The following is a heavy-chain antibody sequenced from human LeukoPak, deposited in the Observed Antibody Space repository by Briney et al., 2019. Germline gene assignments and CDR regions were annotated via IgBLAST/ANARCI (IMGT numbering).Heavy chain of an antibody. CDR2: IYDTGIT. D-gene: IGHD1/OR15-1a*01. Sequence: SETLSLTCTVSSASISSSYWTWIRQPPGKGLEWIGHIYDTGITNFNPSLKSRVTISVDPSKNHFAPNLGSVTAADTAVYSCATKDGTLWGQGILVTVAS. CDR1: SASISSSY. CDR3: ATKDGTL. J-gene: IGHJ4*02. V-gene: IGHV4-59*01.